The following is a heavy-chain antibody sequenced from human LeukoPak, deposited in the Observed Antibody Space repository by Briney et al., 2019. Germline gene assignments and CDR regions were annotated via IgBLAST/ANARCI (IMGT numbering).Heavy chain of an antibody. J-gene: IGHJ5*02. CDR1: GYCISSGYY. V-gene: IGHV4-38-2*02. D-gene: IGHD5-18*01. Sequence: SETLSLTCTVSGYCISSGYYWGWIRQPPGKGLEWIGSIYHSGSTYYNPSLKSRVTISVDTSKNQFSLKLSSVTAADTAVYYCARVHTAIANWFDPWGQGTLITVSS. CDR2: IYHSGST. CDR3: ARVHTAIANWFDP.